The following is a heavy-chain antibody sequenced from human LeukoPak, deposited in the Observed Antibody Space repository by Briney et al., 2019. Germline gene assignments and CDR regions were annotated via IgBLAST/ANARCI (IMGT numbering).Heavy chain of an antibody. V-gene: IGHV3-23*01. CDR2: ISGSGGST. D-gene: IGHD2-2*02. CDR3: ARSRFICSSTSCYRNYMDV. Sequence: GGSLRLSCAASGFTFSSNAMSWVRQAPGKGLEWVSAISGSGGSTYYADSVKGRFTISRDTSKNSLYLQMNSLRAEDTAVYYCARSRFICSSTSCYRNYMDVWGKGTTVTVSS. CDR1: GFTFSSNA. J-gene: IGHJ6*03.